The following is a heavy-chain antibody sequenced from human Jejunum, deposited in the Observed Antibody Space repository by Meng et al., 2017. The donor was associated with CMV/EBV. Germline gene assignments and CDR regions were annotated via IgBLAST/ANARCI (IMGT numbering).Heavy chain of an antibody. CDR2: IYYSGST. CDR1: YY. D-gene: IGHD3-3*01. Sequence: YYWSWIRQPPGKGLEWIGYIYYSGSTNYNPSLKSRVTISVDTSKNQFSLKLSSVTAADTAVYYCARGVGFWSGYYTGYYYYGMDVWGQGTTVTVSS. CDR3: ARGVGFWSGYYTGYYYYGMDV. J-gene: IGHJ6*02. V-gene: IGHV4-59*01.